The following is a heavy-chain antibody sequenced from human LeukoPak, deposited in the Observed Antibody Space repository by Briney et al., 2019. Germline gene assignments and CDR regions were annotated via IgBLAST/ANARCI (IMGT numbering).Heavy chain of an antibody. Sequence: ASVKVSCKASGYTFSRHAMHWVRQAPGQSLEWMGWSDAGNGYTKYAQEFQGRVTITRDTSASTVYMELSSLSSEDMAVYYCARGVGYGMDVWGQGTTVTVSS. J-gene: IGHJ6*02. CDR3: ARGVGYGMDV. CDR2: SDAGNGYT. CDR1: GYTFSRHA. D-gene: IGHD3-10*01. V-gene: IGHV1-3*02.